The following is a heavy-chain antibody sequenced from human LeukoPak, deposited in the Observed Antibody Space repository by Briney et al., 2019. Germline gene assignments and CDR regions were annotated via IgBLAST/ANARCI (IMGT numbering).Heavy chain of an antibody. J-gene: IGHJ4*02. D-gene: IGHD3-22*01. Sequence: ASVKVSCKASGYTFTGYYMHWVRQAPGQGLEWMGRINPNSGGTNYAQKFQGRVTMTRDTSISTAYMELSRLRSDDTAVYYCARLPYYYDSSGYDYRGQGTLVTVSS. CDR3: ARLPYYYDSSGYDY. CDR2: INPNSGGT. CDR1: GYTFTGYY. V-gene: IGHV1-2*06.